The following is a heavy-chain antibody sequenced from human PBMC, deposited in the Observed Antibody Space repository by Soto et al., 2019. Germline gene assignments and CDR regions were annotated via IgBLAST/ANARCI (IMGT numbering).Heavy chain of an antibody. CDR2: INPSGGST. CDR1: GYTFTSYS. V-gene: IGHV1-46*01. Sequence: QVQLVQSGAEVKKPGASVKVSCKASGYTFTSYSVHWVRQAPGQGLAWMGLINPSGGSTSYAQKFQGRLTMTRDTSTSTVYMELSSLRSEDTAVYYCARVVAVTGTTGWLAPWGQGTLVTVSS. D-gene: IGHD6-13*01. J-gene: IGHJ5*02. CDR3: ARVVAVTGTTGWLAP.